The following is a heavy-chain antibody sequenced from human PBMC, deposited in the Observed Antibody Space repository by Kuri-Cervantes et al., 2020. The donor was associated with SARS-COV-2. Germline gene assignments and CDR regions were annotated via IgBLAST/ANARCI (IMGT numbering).Heavy chain of an antibody. D-gene: IGHD4-11*01. J-gene: IGHJ1*01. CDR1: GFTFSDHY. V-gene: IGHV3-72*01. Sequence: SLKISCATSGFTFSDHYIDWVRQAPGKGLEWVGRSSNKVYRYTTEYATSVKGRFTISRDFSKNSLSLQMDSLTTEDTAVHYCARSLTTTYSFWGQGTLVTVSS. CDR3: ARSLTTTYSF. CDR2: SSNKVYRYTT.